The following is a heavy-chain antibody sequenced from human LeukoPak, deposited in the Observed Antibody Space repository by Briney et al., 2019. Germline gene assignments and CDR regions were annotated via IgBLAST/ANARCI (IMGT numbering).Heavy chain of an antibody. V-gene: IGHV1-69*05. CDR2: IIPIFGTA. Sequence: SVKVSCKASGGTFSSYAISWVRQAPGQGLEGMGRIIPIFGTANYAQKFQGRVTITTDESTSTAYMELSSLRSEDTAVYYCARDAGKAYYYYYYMDVWGKGTTVTVSS. D-gene: IGHD6-13*01. J-gene: IGHJ6*03. CDR3: ARDAGKAYYYYYYMDV. CDR1: GGTFSSYA.